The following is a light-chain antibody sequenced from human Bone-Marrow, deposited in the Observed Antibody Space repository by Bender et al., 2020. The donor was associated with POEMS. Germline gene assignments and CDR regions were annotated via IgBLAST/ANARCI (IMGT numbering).Light chain of an antibody. CDR2: QDT. Sequence: SYVLTQPPSVSVAPGQTARITCGGDNIGSQSVHWYQQKPGQSPVLVIYQDTKRPSGIPERFSGSNSGNTATLTISGTQAMDEADYYCQAWDRSTVVFGGGTKVTVL. CDR3: QAWDRSTVV. J-gene: IGLJ2*01. CDR1: NIGSQS. V-gene: IGLV3-21*01.